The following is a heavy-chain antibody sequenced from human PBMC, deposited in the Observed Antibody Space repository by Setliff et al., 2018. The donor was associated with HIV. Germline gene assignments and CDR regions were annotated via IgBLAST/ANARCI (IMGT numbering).Heavy chain of an antibody. D-gene: IGHD2-8*01. Sequence: SETLSLTCAVYGESFSGYYWSWIRQPAGKGLEWLGEINHSGRAKYNPSLKSRVTISVDTSKNQFSLRLSSVTAADTAVYYCARGAPYCNHGICHLFDYWGQGNLVT. CDR2: INHSGRA. CDR3: ARGAPYCNHGICHLFDY. J-gene: IGHJ4*02. V-gene: IGHV4-34*01. CDR1: GESFSGYY.